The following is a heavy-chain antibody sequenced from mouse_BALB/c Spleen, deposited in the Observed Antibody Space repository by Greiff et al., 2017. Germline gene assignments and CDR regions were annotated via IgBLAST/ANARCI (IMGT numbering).Heavy chain of an antibody. J-gene: IGHJ2*01. Sequence: EVQLQQSGPELVKPGASVKISCKASGYTFTDYNMHWVKQSHGKSLEWIGYIYPYNGGTGYNQKFKSKATLTVDNSSSTAYMELRSLTSEDSVVYNSASQFITLYSSGHGTTLTVSS. CDR3: ASQFITLYS. D-gene: IGHD1-2*01. V-gene: IGHV1S29*02. CDR2: IYPYNGGT. CDR1: GYTFTDYN.